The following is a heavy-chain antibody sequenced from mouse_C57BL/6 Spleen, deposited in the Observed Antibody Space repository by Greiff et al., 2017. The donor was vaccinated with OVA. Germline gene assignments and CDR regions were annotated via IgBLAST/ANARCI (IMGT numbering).Heavy chain of an antibody. Sequence: QVQLQQSGAELVRPGTSVKVSCKASGYAFTNYLIEWVKQRPGQGLEWIGVINPGSGGTNYNEKFKGKATLTADKSSSTAYMQLSSLTSEDSAVYFCARAQATDFDYWGQGTTLTVSS. V-gene: IGHV1-54*01. CDR2: INPGSGGT. CDR3: ARAQATDFDY. CDR1: GYAFTNYL. D-gene: IGHD3-2*02. J-gene: IGHJ2*01.